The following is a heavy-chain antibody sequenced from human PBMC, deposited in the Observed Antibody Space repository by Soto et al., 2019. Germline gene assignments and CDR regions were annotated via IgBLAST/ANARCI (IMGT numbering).Heavy chain of an antibody. V-gene: IGHV3-23*01. CDR1: GFTFSNYA. J-gene: IGHJ6*02. CDR3: ARDRYSYYDFWSGSLPYYYYGMNV. Sequence: GGSLRLSCAASGFTFSNYAMTWVRQAPGKGLEWVSAISDNGERTHYADSVKGRFSISRDNSKNTLDLQMNSLRAEDTAVYYCARDRYSYYDFWSGSLPYYYYGMNVWGQGTTVTVSS. CDR2: ISDNGERT. D-gene: IGHD3-3*01.